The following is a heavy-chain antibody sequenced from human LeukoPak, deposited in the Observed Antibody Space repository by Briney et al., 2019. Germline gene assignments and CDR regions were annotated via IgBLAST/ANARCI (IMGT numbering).Heavy chain of an antibody. Sequence: ASVKVSCKASGYTFTSYYMHWVRQAPGQGLEWMGIINPSGGSTSYAQKFQGRVTMTRDMSTSTVYMELSSLRSEDTAVYYCARGRLDIVVVPAAMYYYYYMDVWGKGTTVTVSS. V-gene: IGHV1-46*01. CDR2: INPSGGST. J-gene: IGHJ6*03. CDR3: ARGRLDIVVVPAAMYYYYYMDV. CDR1: GYTFTSYY. D-gene: IGHD2-2*03.